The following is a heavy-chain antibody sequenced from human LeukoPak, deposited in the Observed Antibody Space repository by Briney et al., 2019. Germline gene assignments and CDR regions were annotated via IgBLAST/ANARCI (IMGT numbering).Heavy chain of an antibody. CDR3: ARGYSSSWRDLFDY. CDR1: GYTFTSYY. V-gene: IGHV1-46*01. CDR2: INPSSGGA. D-gene: IGHD6-13*01. Sequence: ASVKVSCKASGYTFTSYYMHWVRQAPGQGLEWMGIINPSSGGATYAQNFQGRVTMTRDTSTSTDYMELSSLRSEDTAVYYCARGYSSSWRDLFDYWGQGTLVTVSS. J-gene: IGHJ4*02.